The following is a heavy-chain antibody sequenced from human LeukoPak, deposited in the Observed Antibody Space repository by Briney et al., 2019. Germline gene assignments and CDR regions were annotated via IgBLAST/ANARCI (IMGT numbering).Heavy chain of an antibody. J-gene: IGHJ4*02. CDR1: GGTFSSYA. CDR3: ARERDGYNYHFDY. D-gene: IGHD5-24*01. CDR2: IIPIFGTA. Sequence: SVKVSCKASGGTFSSYAISWVRQAPGQGLEWMGGIIPIFGTANYAQKFQGRVTITADESTSTAYMELSSLRSEDTAVYYCARERDGYNYHFDYWGQGTLVTVSS. V-gene: IGHV1-69*13.